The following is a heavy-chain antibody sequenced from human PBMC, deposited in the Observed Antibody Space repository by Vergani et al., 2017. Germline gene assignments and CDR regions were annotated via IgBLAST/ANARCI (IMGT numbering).Heavy chain of an antibody. CDR1: GFTFNIYA. D-gene: IGHD3-16*01. CDR3: SNKQRTWGPRDAFDM. CDR2: ISSSGSNT. V-gene: IGHV3-23*01. Sequence: EVNMLESGGGLVQSGGSLRLSCAVSGFTFNIYAMNWVRQAPGKGLEWVSLISSSGSNTSYADSVKGRFTISRDNSRNLLFLQMSKLRVDDTAVYFCSNKQRTWGPRDAFDMWGHGTMVIVSS. J-gene: IGHJ3*02.